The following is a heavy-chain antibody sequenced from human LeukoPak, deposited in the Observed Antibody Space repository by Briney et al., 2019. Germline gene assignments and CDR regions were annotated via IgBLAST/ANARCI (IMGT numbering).Heavy chain of an antibody. CDR1: GFTFSSYS. CDR2: ISSSSSYI. Sequence: GGSLRLSCAASGFTFSSYSMNWVRQAPGKGLEWVSSISSSSSYIYYADSVKGRFTISRDNAKNSLYLQMNSLRAEDTAVYYCAKDLPGYVGADGDGPFDIWGQGTMVTVSS. CDR3: AKDLPGYVGADGDGPFDI. V-gene: IGHV3-21*04. J-gene: IGHJ3*02. D-gene: IGHD1-26*01.